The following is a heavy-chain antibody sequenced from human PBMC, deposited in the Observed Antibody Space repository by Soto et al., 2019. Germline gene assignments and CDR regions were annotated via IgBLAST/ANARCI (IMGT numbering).Heavy chain of an antibody. D-gene: IGHD3-9*01. CDR3: ARVFYFDGNWFDP. Sequence: EASVKVSCKASGYTFTSYARHWVRQAPGQRLEWMGWINAGNGNTKYSQKFQGRVTITRDTSASTAYMELSSLRSGDTAVYYCARVFYFDGNWFDPWGQGTLVTVSS. CDR2: INAGNGNT. CDR1: GYTFTSYA. J-gene: IGHJ5*02. V-gene: IGHV1-3*01.